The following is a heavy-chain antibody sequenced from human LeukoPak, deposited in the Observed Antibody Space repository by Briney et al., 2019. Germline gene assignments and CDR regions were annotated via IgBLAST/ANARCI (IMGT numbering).Heavy chain of an antibody. CDR1: GFTFSDYG. Sequence: GGSLRLSCSASGFTFSDYGMHCVRQAPGKGLEWVAIIYYDGSDKYYADSVKGRFTISRDNSKDTLYLQMNSLRAEDTAVYYCARQIAYYYDSSGYYTTDYWGQGTLVTVSS. J-gene: IGHJ4*02. D-gene: IGHD3-22*01. V-gene: IGHV3-33*08. CDR2: IYYDGSDK. CDR3: ARQIAYYYDSSGYYTTDY.